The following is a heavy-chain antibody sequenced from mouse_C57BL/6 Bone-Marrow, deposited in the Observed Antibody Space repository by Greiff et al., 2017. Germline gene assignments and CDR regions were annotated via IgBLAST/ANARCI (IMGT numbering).Heavy chain of an antibody. CDR2: ISPRDGST. V-gene: IGHV1-85*01. CDR1: GYTFTSYD. D-gene: IGHD2-1*01. J-gene: IGHJ3*01. Sequence: VKVVESGPELVKPGASVKLSCKASGYTFTSYDINWVKQRPGQGLEWIGWISPRDGSTKYNEKFKGKATLTVDTSSSTAYMELHSLTSEDSAVYFCAREVDYGNYVWFAYWGQGTLVTVSA. CDR3: AREVDYGNYVWFAY.